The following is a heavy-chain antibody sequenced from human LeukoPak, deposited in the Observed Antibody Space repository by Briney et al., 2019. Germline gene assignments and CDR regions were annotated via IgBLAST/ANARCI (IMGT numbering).Heavy chain of an antibody. D-gene: IGHD6-13*01. V-gene: IGHV3-43*02. CDR3: AKVSTSSVWLLDF. CDR1: GFTFDDYA. Sequence: GGSLRLSCAASGFTFDDYAMHWVRQAPGKGLEWVSLISGDDTITYYADSVKGRFTISRDDSKNSLYLQMNSLRTEDTALYYCAKVSTSSVWLLDFWGQGTLVTVSS. J-gene: IGHJ4*02. CDR2: ISGDDTIT.